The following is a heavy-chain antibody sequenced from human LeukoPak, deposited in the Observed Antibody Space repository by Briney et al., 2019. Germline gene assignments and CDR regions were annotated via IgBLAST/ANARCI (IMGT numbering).Heavy chain of an antibody. CDR3: ARGGARFDDAFDI. CDR1: GFTFSSYW. V-gene: IGHV3-74*01. J-gene: IGHJ3*02. D-gene: IGHD3-10*01. Sequence: TGGSLRLSCAASGFTFSSYWMHWVRQAPGKGLVWVSRINSDGSSTSYADSVKGRFTISRDNAKNTLYLKMNSLRAEDTAVYYCARGGARFDDAFDIWGQGTMVTVSS. CDR2: INSDGSST.